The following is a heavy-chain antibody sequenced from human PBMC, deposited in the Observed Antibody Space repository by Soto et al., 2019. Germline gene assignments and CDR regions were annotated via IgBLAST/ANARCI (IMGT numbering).Heavy chain of an antibody. CDR1: GFTFSSYS. CDR3: ARAPMGAGNFDY. CDR2: ISSSSSYI. Sequence: ESGGGLVKPGGSLRLSCAASGFTFSSYSMNWVRQAPGKGLEWVSSISSSSSYIYYADSVKGRFTISRDNAKNSLYLQMNSLRAEDTAVYYCARAPMGAGNFDYWGQGTLVTVSS. V-gene: IGHV3-21*01. J-gene: IGHJ4*02. D-gene: IGHD3-16*01.